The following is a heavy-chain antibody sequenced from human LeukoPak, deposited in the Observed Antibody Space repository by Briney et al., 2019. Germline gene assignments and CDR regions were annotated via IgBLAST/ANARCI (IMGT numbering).Heavy chain of an antibody. J-gene: IGHJ4*02. CDR3: AKSGSGWYGTSY. CDR2: ISYDGSNK. V-gene: IGHV3-30*18. Sequence: GGSLRLSCAASGFTFGTYGMHWVRQAPGKGLEWVAVISYDGSNKYYADSVKGRFTISRDNSKNTLYLQMNSLRAEDTAVYYCAKSGSGWYGTSYWGQGTLVTVSS. CDR1: GFTFGTYG. D-gene: IGHD6-19*01.